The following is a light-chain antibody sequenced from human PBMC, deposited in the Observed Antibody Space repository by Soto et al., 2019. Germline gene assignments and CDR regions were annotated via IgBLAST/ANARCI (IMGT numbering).Light chain of an antibody. CDR1: SSDVGGYNY. J-gene: IGLJ2*01. CDR3: SSYTSSSTVI. CDR2: DVD. Sequence: QSALTQPASISGSPGQSITISCTGTSSDVGGYNYVSWYQQYPGKAPKLMIYDVDNRPSGVSNRFSGSKSGKTASLTISGLQAYDEADYYCSSYTSSSTVIFGGGTKVTVL. V-gene: IGLV2-14*03.